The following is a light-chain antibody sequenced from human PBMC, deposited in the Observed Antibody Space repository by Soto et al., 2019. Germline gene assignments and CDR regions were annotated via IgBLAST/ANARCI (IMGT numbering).Light chain of an antibody. Sequence: QSVLTQPPSVSAAPGQKVTISCSGSSSNIGGNSVSWYQQLPGTAPKLLIYDDNKRPSGIPDRFSGSKSGTSATLGITGFQTGDEADYYCGSWDSSLSDYDFGTGTKVTV. J-gene: IGLJ1*01. CDR2: DDN. CDR3: GSWDSSLSDYD. V-gene: IGLV1-51*01. CDR1: SSNIGGNS.